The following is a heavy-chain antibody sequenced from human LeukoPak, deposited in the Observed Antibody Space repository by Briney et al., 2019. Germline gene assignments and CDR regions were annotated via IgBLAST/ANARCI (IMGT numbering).Heavy chain of an antibody. J-gene: IGHJ4*02. CDR1: GFTVSSNY. CDR3: AKDDPPYCSGGSCYSGY. CDR2: IYSGGST. Sequence: PGGSLRLSCAASGFTVSSNYMSWVRQAPGKGLEWVSVIYSGGSTYYADSVKGRFTISRDNSKNTLYLQMNSLRAEDTAVYYCAKDDPPYCSGGSCYSGYWGQGTLVTVSS. D-gene: IGHD2-15*01. V-gene: IGHV3-53*01.